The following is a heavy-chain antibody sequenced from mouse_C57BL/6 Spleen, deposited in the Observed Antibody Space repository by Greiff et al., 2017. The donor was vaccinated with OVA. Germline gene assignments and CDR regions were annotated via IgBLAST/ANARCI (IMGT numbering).Heavy chain of an antibody. CDR3: TTDTTVVVDY. Sequence: EVQRVESGAELVRPGASVKLSCTASGFNIKDDYMHWVKQRPEQGLEWIGWIDPENGDTEYASKFQGKATITADTSSNTAYLQLSSLTSEDTAVYYCTTDTTVVVDYWGQGTTLTVSS. CDR2: IDPENGDT. V-gene: IGHV14-4*01. CDR1: GFNIKDDY. J-gene: IGHJ2*01. D-gene: IGHD1-1*01.